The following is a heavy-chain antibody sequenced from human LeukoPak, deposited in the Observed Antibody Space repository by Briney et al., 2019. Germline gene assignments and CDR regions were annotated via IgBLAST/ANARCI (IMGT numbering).Heavy chain of an antibody. Sequence: ASVNVSCKASGYTFTSYYMHWVRQAPGQGLEWMGIINTSGGSTSYAQKFQGRVTMTEDTSTDTAYMELSSLRSEDTAVYYCATEGVVTALGAFDIWGQGTMVTVSS. D-gene: IGHD2-21*02. CDR1: GYTFTSYY. CDR2: INTSGGST. CDR3: ATEGVVTALGAFDI. V-gene: IGHV1-46*01. J-gene: IGHJ3*02.